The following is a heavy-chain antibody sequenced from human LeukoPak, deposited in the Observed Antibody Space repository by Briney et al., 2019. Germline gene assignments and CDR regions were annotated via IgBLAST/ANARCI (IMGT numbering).Heavy chain of an antibody. J-gene: IGHJ5*02. CDR1: GYTLTGYY. CDR3: ERECPVKRNYISRWFDP. D-gene: IGHD1-7*01. CDR2: INPNSGGT. Sequence: ASVKVSCKASGYTLTGYYMHWVRQAPGQGLEWMGWINPNSGGTNYAQKFQGRVTMTRDTSISTAYMELSRLRSDDTAVYYCERECPVKRNYISRWFDPWGQGTLVTVSS. V-gene: IGHV1-2*02.